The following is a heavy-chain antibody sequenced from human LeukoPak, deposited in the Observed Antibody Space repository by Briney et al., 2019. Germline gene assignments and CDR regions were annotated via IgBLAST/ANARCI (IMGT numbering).Heavy chain of an antibody. V-gene: IGHV3-23*01. D-gene: IGHD6-13*01. J-gene: IGHJ6*03. CDR3: AKDTVDSSWYYYYYYMDV. CDR1: GFSFSYHG. CDR2: VSPPGGGT. Sequence: GGTLRLSCVASGFSFSYHGMNWVRLAPGKGLEWVSGVSPPGGGTYYADSVKGRFTISRDNSKNTLYLQMNSLRAEDTAVYYCAKDTVDSSWYYYYYYMDVWGKGTTVTISS.